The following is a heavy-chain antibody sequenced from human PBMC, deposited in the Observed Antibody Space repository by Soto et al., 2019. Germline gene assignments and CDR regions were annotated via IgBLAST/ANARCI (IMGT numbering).Heavy chain of an antibody. J-gene: IGHJ6*02. CDR3: ARGYCSGGSCYYYGMDV. CDR1: GGSVSSGSYY. CDR2: TYYSRST. D-gene: IGHD2-15*01. V-gene: IGHV4-61*01. Sequence: SETLSLTCTVSGGSVSSGSYYWSWIRQPPGKGLEWIGYTYYSRSTNYNPSLKSRVTISVDTSKNQFSLKLSSVTAADTAVYYCARGYCSGGSCYYYGMDVWGQGTTVTVSS.